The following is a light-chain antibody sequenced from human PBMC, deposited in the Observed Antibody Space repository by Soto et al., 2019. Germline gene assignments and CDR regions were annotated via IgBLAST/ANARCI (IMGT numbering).Light chain of an antibody. CDR1: QTVTTY. CDR3: QQSYTAPYS. Sequence: DIQMTQSPSSLSASVGDRVTITCRASQTVTTYLNWYQQMPGKAPKLLIYSAFSLQSGVPSRFSGSGSGTAFTATISGLRPEEFATYFCQQSYTAPYSFGQGTRLEIK. J-gene: IGKJ2*03. V-gene: IGKV1-39*01. CDR2: SAF.